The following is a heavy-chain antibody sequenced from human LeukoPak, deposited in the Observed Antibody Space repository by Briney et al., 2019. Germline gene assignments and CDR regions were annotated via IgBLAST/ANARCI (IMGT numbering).Heavy chain of an antibody. Sequence: GGSLRLSCAASGFTFSSYSMNWVRQAPGKGLEWVSYISSSSSTIYYADSVKGRFTISRDNAKNSLYLQMNSLRAEDTAVYYCAREGSSGWYLRSYGFDPWGQGTLVTVSS. D-gene: IGHD6-19*01. V-gene: IGHV3-48*01. CDR2: ISSSSSTI. CDR3: AREGSSGWYLRSYGFDP. CDR1: GFTFSSYS. J-gene: IGHJ5*02.